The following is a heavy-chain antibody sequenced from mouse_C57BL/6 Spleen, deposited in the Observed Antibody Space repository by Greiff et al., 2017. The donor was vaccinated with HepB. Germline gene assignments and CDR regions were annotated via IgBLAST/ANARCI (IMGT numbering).Heavy chain of an antibody. CDR3: ARASITTGAMDY. CDR1: GFTFSDYY. J-gene: IGHJ4*01. D-gene: IGHD1-1*01. Sequence: EVQLVESEGGLVQPGSSMKLSCTASGFTFSDYYMAWVRQVPEKGLEWVANINYDGSSTYYLDSLKSRFIISRDNAKNILYLQMSSLKSEDTATYYCARASITTGAMDYWGQGTSVTVSS. CDR2: INYDGSST. V-gene: IGHV5-16*01.